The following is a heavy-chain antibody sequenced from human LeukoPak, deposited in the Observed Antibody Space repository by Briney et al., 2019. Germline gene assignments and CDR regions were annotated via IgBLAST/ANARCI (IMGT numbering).Heavy chain of an antibody. CDR1: GFTFSSYG. J-gene: IGHJ4*02. CDR3: AKDRVLWFGEGIDY. Sequence: GGSLRPSCAASGFTFSSYGMHWVRQAPGKGLEWVAVISYDGSNKYYADSVKGRFTISRDNSKNTLYLQMNSLRAEDTAVYYCAKDRVLWFGEGIDYWGQGTLVTVSS. CDR2: ISYDGSNK. V-gene: IGHV3-30*18. D-gene: IGHD3-10*01.